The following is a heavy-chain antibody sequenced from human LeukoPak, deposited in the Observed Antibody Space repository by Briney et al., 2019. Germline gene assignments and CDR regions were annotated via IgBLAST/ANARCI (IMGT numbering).Heavy chain of an antibody. J-gene: IGHJ4*02. V-gene: IGHV1-18*01. Sequence: ASVKVSCKASGYTFTSYGISWGRQPPGQGLEWMGWISAYNGNTNYAQKLQGRVTMTTDTSTSTAYMELRSLRSDDTAVYYCARSDYGDYRGPVYGYWGQGTLVTVSS. CDR3: ARSDYGDYRGPVYGY. CDR1: GYTFTSYG. D-gene: IGHD4-17*01. CDR2: ISAYNGNT.